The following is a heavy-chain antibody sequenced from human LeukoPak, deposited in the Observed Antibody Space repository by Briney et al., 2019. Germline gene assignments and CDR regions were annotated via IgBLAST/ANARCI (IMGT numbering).Heavy chain of an antibody. Sequence: GRSLRLSCAASGFTFSSYAMHWVRQAPGKGLEWVAVIAYDGVNKFFADSVKGRFSISRDNSKNTLYLQTNSLRDDDTAVYYCARDPQAYYYGSGSPAIWGRGTLVTVSS. D-gene: IGHD3-10*01. CDR2: IAYDGVNK. V-gene: IGHV3-30*04. CDR3: ARDPQAYYYGSGSPAI. CDR1: GFTFSSYA. J-gene: IGHJ4*02.